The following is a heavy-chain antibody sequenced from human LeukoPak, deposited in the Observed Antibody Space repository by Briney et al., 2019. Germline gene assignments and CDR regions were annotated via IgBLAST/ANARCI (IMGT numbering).Heavy chain of an antibody. Sequence: GGSLRLSCAASGFTFSSYAMSWVRQAPGKGLEWVSAISGSGGSTYYADSVKGRFTISRDNSKNTLYLQMNSLRAEDTAVYYCAREGGRDYYGSGSYYPFDYWGQGTLVTVSS. J-gene: IGHJ4*02. CDR2: ISGSGGST. CDR1: GFTFSSYA. V-gene: IGHV3-23*01. CDR3: AREGGRDYYGSGSYYPFDY. D-gene: IGHD3-10*01.